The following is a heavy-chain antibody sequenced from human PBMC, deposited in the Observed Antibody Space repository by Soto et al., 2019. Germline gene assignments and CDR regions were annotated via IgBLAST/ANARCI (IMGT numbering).Heavy chain of an antibody. Sequence: PAETLCLTGTVCGGSVSSGSYYWSWIRQPPGKGLEWIGYIYYSGSTNYNPSLKSRVTISVDTSKNQFSLKLSSVTAADTAVYYCARDPGDTSPSSSWRYYYHRMDVWGQATTFTVPS. CDR2: IYYSGST. CDR1: GGSVSSGSYY. CDR3: ARDPGDTSPSSSWRYYYHRMDV. D-gene: IGHD6-13*01. V-gene: IGHV4-61*01. J-gene: IGHJ6*02.